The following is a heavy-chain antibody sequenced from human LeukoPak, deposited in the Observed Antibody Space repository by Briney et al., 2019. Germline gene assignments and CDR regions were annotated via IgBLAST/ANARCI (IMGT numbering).Heavy chain of an antibody. D-gene: IGHD6-19*01. CDR2: ISGSGGST. Sequence: PGGSLRLSCAASGFTVSSYAMSWVRQAPGKGLEWVSAISGSGGSTYYADSGKGRFTISRDNSKNTLYLQMNSLRAEDTAVYCCAKWGRYSSGWYTIFWGQGTLVTVSS. CDR3: AKWGRYSSGWYTIF. J-gene: IGHJ4*02. CDR1: GFTVSSYA. V-gene: IGHV3-23*01.